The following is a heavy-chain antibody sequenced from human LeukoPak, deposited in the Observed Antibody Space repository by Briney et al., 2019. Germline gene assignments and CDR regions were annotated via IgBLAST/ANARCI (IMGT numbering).Heavy chain of an antibody. D-gene: IGHD3-10*01. CDR2: INHSGST. CDR1: GGSFSGYY. V-gene: IGHV4-34*01. CDR3: APHPVSGTREFDY. Sequence: SETLSLTCAVYGGSFSGYYWSWIRQPPGKGLEWIGEINHSGSTNYNPSLKSRVTISVDTSKNQFSLKLSSVTAADTAVYYCAPHPVSGTREFDYWGQGTLVTVSS. J-gene: IGHJ4*02.